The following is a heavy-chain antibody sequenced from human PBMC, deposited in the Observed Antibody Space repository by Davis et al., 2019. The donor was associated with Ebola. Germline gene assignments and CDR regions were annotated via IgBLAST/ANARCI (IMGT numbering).Heavy chain of an antibody. D-gene: IGHD2-2*01. CDR1: GFSLSTSGVG. J-gene: IGHJ6*02. CDR2: IYWDDDK. Sequence: SGPTLVKPTQTLTLTCTFSGFSLSTSGVGVGWIRQPPGKALEWLALIYWDDDKRYSPSLKSRPTITKDTSKNQVVLTMTNMDSVDTATYYCAHRLVPSGMDVWGQGTTVTVSS. V-gene: IGHV2-5*02. CDR3: AHRLVPSGMDV.